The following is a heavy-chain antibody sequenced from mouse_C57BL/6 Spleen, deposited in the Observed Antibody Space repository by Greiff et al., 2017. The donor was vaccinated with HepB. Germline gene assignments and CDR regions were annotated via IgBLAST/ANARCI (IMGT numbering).Heavy chain of an antibody. Sequence: VQLQQSGAELVKPGASVKISCKASGYAFSSYWMNWVKQRPGKGLEWIGQIYPGDGDTNYNGKFKGKATLTADKSSSTAYMQLRSLTSEDSAVYFCARGTGYYAMDYWGQGTSVTVSS. V-gene: IGHV1-80*01. D-gene: IGHD4-1*01. CDR2: IYPGDGDT. CDR1: GYAFSSYW. J-gene: IGHJ4*01. CDR3: ARGTGYYAMDY.